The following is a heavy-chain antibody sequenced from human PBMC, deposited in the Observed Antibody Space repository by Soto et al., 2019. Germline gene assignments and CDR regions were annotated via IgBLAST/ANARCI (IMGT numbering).Heavy chain of an antibody. CDR2: ISGSGGST. J-gene: IGHJ6*02. D-gene: IGHD3-16*02. CDR1: GFTPSSYA. V-gene: IGHV3-23*01. CDR3: AKHIPYDYVWGSYRYPLGGMDV. Sequence: SGGSLRLSCGASGFTPSSYAMSWVRQAPGKGLEWVSAISGSGGSTYYADSVKGRFTISRDNSKNTLYLQMNSLRAEDTAVYYCAKHIPYDYVWGSYRYPLGGMDVSGQGPTVTVSS.